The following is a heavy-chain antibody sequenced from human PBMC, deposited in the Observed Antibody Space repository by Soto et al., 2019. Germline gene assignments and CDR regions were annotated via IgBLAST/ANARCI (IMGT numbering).Heavy chain of an antibody. Sequence: QVQLVQSGAEVKKSGSSVKVSCKASGGTFSSYAISWVRQAPGQGLEWLGGIIPIFGTANYAQKFQRRVTITADESTSTAYMALSSLRSEDTAVYYCARGNYSSRWYNWFDPWGQGTLVTVSS. CDR2: IIPIFGTA. D-gene: IGHD6-13*01. J-gene: IGHJ5*02. CDR1: GGTFSSYA. CDR3: ARGNYSSRWYNWFDP. V-gene: IGHV1-69*01.